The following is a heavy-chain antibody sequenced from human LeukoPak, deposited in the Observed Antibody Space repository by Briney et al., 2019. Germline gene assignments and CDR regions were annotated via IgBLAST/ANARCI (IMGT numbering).Heavy chain of an antibody. CDR2: INPNSGGT. CDR3: ARDPGVATFGAFDI. V-gene: IGHV1-2*02. D-gene: IGHD3-16*01. Sequence: ASVKVSCKASGYTFTGYYMHWVRQAPGQGLEWMGWINPNSGGTNYAQKFQGRVTMTRDTSISTAYMELSRLRSDDTAVYYCARDPGVATFGAFDIWGQGTMVTVFS. J-gene: IGHJ3*02. CDR1: GYTFTGYY.